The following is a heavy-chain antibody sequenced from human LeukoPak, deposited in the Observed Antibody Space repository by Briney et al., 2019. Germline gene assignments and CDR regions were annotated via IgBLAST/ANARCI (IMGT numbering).Heavy chain of an antibody. V-gene: IGHV3-7*01. Sequence: GGSLRLSCAASGFTFSSYWMSWVRQAPGKGLEWVANIKQDGSEKYYVDSVKGRFSISRDNAKNSLYLQMNSLRAEDTAVYYCAKMPNFDWLLDAFDIWGQGTMVTVSS. CDR1: GFTFSSYW. D-gene: IGHD3-9*01. CDR2: IKQDGSEK. J-gene: IGHJ3*02. CDR3: AKMPNFDWLLDAFDI.